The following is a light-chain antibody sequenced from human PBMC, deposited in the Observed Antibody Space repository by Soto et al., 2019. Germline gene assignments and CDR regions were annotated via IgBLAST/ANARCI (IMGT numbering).Light chain of an antibody. CDR1: SSNIGRDT. V-gene: IGLV1-44*01. J-gene: IGLJ3*02. Sequence: QSVLTQPPSASGTPGQRVIISCSGSSSNIGRDTVNWYRQFPGTAPKLLIYSNNQRPSGVPDRSSGSKSGTSASLAISGLQSEDEADYYCAVWDDSLNGLWVFGGGTKLTVL. CDR2: SNN. CDR3: AVWDDSLNGLWV.